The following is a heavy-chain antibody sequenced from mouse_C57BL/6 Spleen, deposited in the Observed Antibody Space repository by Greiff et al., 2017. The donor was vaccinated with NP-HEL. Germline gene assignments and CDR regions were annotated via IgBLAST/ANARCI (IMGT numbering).Heavy chain of an antibody. CDR3: AKGNNYYGSSYYFDY. J-gene: IGHJ2*01. D-gene: IGHD1-1*01. CDR1: GFTFSDYG. Sequence: EVMLVESGGGLVKPGGSLKLSCAASGFTFSDYGMHWVRQAPEKGLEWVAYISSGSSTIYYADTVKGRFTISRDNAKNTLFLQMTSLRSEDTAMYYCAKGNNYYGSSYYFDYWGQGTTLTVSS. CDR2: ISSGSSTI. V-gene: IGHV5-17*01.